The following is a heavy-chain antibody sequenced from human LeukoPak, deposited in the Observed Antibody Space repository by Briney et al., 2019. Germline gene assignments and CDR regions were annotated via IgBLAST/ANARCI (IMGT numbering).Heavy chain of an antibody. D-gene: IGHD1-1*01. V-gene: IGHV3-23*01. CDR1: GFTFSSSA. Sequence: TGGSLRLSCAASGFTFSSSAMSWVRQAPGKGLEWVSGISRSGEVTYYEDSVRGRFTISKDISKNTLYLQMDSLRAEDTAIYYCAKEEVPNDFWGRGTLVTVSS. CDR2: ISRSGEVT. CDR3: AKEEVPNDF. J-gene: IGHJ4*02.